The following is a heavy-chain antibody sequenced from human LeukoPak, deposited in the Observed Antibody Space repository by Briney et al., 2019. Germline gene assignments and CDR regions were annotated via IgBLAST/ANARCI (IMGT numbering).Heavy chain of an antibody. CDR1: GFTFSSYG. Sequence: GRSLRLXCAASGFTFSSYGMHWVRQAPGKGLEWVAVIWYDGSNKYYADSVKGRFTISRDNSKNTLYLQMNSLRAEDTAVYYCAKDLAGSGYYPDAFDIWGQGTMVTVSS. CDR2: IWYDGSNK. CDR3: AKDLAGSGYYPDAFDI. D-gene: IGHD3-22*01. J-gene: IGHJ3*02. V-gene: IGHV3-33*06.